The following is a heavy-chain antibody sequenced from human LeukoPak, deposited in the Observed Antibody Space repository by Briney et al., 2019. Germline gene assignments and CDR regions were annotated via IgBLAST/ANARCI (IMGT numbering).Heavy chain of an antibody. J-gene: IGHJ4*02. V-gene: IGHV3-23*01. Sequence: GGSLRLSCAASGFTFSSYGMRWVRQAPGKGLEWVSAISGSGGSTYYADSVKGRFTISRDNSKNTLYLQMNSLRAEDTAVYYCAKLGLSIAAAGGSSFDYWGQGTLVTVSS. CDR1: GFTFSSYG. D-gene: IGHD6-13*01. CDR2: ISGSGGST. CDR3: AKLGLSIAAAGGSSFDY.